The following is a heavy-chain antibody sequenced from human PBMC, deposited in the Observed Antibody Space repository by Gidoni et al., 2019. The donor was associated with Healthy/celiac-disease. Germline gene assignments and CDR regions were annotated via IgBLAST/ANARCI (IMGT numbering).Heavy chain of an antibody. CDR1: GYTFTGYY. V-gene: IGHV1-2*06. D-gene: IGHD3-3*01. Sequence: QVQLVQSGAEVKKPGASVKVSCKASGYTFTGYYMHWVRQAPGQGLEWMGRINPNSGGTNYAQKFQGRVTMTRDTSISTAYMELSRLRSDDTAVYYCARESSRGRFYDAFDIWGQGTMVTVSS. J-gene: IGHJ3*02. CDR3: ARESSRGRFYDAFDI. CDR2: INPNSGGT.